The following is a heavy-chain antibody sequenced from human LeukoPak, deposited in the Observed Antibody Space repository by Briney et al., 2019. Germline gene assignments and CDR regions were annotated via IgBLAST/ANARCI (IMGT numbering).Heavy chain of an antibody. CDR1: GGSISSYY. CDR2: IYYSGST. J-gene: IGHJ4*02. V-gene: IGHV4-59*08. D-gene: IGHD6-19*01. Sequence: PSETLSLTCTVSGGSISSYYWSWIRQPPRKGLEWIGYIYYSGSTNYNPSLKSRVTISVDTSKNQFSLKLSSVTAADTAVYYCARSGLVGWYDYWGQGTLVTVS. CDR3: ARSGLVGWYDY.